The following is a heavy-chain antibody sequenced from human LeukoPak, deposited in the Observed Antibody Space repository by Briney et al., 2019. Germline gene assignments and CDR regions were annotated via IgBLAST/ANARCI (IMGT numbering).Heavy chain of an antibody. CDR1: GYTFTNYA. D-gene: IGHD1-14*01. Sequence: ASVKVSCKASGYTFTNYAIQWVRQAPGQRLEWMGWINAGHGNTKYSQKFQGRVTITRDTSASTAYMELSSLRSEDTAVYYRAKGAGFAEPLPEYWGQGTLLTVSS. CDR2: INAGHGNT. CDR3: AKGAGFAEPLPEY. V-gene: IGHV1-3*01. J-gene: IGHJ4*02.